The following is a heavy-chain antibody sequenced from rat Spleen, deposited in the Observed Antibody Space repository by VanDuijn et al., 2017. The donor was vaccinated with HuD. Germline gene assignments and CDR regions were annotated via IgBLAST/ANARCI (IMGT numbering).Heavy chain of an antibody. CDR2: ISYDGSRT. V-gene: IGHV5-17*01. CDR1: GFTFSDYN. Sequence: EVQLVESGGGLVQPGRSLKFSCAASGFTFSDYNMAWVRQAPTKGLEWVAAISYDGSRTYYRDSVKGRFTISRDNAKSTLYLQMNSLRSEDTATYYCTRENWVFDYWGQGVLVTVSS. CDR3: TRENWVFDY. D-gene: IGHD5-1*01. J-gene: IGHJ2*01.